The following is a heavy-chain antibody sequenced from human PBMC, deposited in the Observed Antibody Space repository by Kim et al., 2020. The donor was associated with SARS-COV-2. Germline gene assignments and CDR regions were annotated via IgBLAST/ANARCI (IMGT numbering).Heavy chain of an antibody. Sequence: ASVKVSCKASGYTFTSYGISWVRQAPGQGLEWMGWISAYNGNTNYAQKLQGRVTMTTDTSTSTAYMELRSLRSDDTAVYYCARLHVLRYFDWLLHDYYYYGMDVWGQGTTVTVSS. CDR2: ISAYNGNT. J-gene: IGHJ6*02. V-gene: IGHV1-18*01. D-gene: IGHD3-9*01. CDR3: ARLHVLRYFDWLLHDYYYYGMDV. CDR1: GYTFTSYG.